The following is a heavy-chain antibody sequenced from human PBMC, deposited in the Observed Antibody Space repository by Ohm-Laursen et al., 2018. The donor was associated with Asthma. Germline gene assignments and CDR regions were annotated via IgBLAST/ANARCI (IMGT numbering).Heavy chain of an antibody. CDR2: ISSSSSTI. Sequence: GSLRLSCAASGFTFSTYSMNWVRQAPGKGLEWVSYISSSSSTIYYADSVKGRFAVSRDNAKNSLYLQMNSLRDEDTAVYYCARDGQVTTWGFDYWGQGTLVTASS. V-gene: IGHV3-48*02. D-gene: IGHD3/OR15-3a*01. CDR3: ARDGQVTTWGFDY. J-gene: IGHJ4*02. CDR1: GFTFSTYS.